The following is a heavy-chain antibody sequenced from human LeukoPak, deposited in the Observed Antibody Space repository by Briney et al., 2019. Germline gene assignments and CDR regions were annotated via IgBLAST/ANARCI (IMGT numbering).Heavy chain of an antibody. CDR3: ARGVLWDFWSGYYYYYYYMDV. J-gene: IGHJ6*03. CDR1: GFTFSSYS. V-gene: IGHV3-21*01. CDR2: ISSSSSYI. D-gene: IGHD3-3*01. Sequence: GGSLRLSRAASGFTFSSYSMNWVRQAPGKGLEWVSSISSSSSYIYYADSVKGRFTISRDNAKNSLYLQMNSLRAEDTAVYYCARGVLWDFWSGYYYYYYYMDVWGKGTTVTVSS.